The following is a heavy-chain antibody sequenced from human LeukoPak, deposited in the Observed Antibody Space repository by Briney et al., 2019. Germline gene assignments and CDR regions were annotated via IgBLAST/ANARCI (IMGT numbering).Heavy chain of an antibody. J-gene: IGHJ4*02. D-gene: IGHD4-11*01. V-gene: IGHV3-74*01. CDR3: AREGYSGPYLDC. CDR2: INSDGSST. Sequence: PGGSLRLSCAASGFTFSSYWIQWVRQAPGKGLVWVSRINSDGSSTSHADSVKGRFTISRDNAKNTLFLQMNSLRAEDTAVYYCAREGYSGPYLDCWGQGTLVTVSS. CDR1: GFTFSSYW.